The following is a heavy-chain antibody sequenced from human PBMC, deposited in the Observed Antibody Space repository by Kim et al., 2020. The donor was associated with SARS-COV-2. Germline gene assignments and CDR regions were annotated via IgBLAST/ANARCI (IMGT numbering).Heavy chain of an antibody. J-gene: IGHJ4*02. D-gene: IGHD3-22*01. Sequence: RFTISRDNSKTTLYLQMNSLRAEDTAVYYCAKDHRAGTYYYDSSGYYFGYWGQGTLVTVSS. CDR3: AKDHRAGTYYYDSSGYYFGY. V-gene: IGHV3-23*01.